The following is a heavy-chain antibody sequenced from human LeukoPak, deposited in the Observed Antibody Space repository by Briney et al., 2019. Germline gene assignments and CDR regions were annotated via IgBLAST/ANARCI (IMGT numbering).Heavy chain of an antibody. V-gene: IGHV1-18*01. J-gene: IGHJ4*02. Sequence: ASVKVSCKASGYTFTSYGISWVRQAPGQGREWMGWISAYNGNTNYAQKLQGRVTMTTDTSTSTAYMELRSLRSDDTAVYYCARARYYGSGSHNFDYWGQGTLVTVSS. D-gene: IGHD3-10*01. CDR1: GYTFTSYG. CDR2: ISAYNGNT. CDR3: ARARYYGSGSHNFDY.